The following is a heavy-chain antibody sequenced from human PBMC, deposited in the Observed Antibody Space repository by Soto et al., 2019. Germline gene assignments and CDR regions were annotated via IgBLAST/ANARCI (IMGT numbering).Heavy chain of an antibody. J-gene: IGHJ5*02. D-gene: IGHD1-1*01. Sequence: GGSLRLSCAASGFTFIDYYMTWIRQAPGKGLEWVSYISSSGSNTNYEDFVKGRFTISRENAKNSLYLQMNSLRAEDTAVYYCVRDQLALDTWGKGTLVTVSS. CDR1: GFTFIDYY. CDR2: ISSSGSNT. CDR3: VRDQLALDT. V-gene: IGHV3-11*06.